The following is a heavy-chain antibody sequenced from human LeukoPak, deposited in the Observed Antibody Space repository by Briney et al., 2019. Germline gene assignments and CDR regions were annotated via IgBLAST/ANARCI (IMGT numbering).Heavy chain of an antibody. V-gene: IGHV4-61*02. D-gene: IGHD3-22*01. Sequence: SETLSLTCTVSGGSISSGSYYWSWIRQPAGKGLEWIGRIYTSGSTNYNPSLKSRVTISVDTSNNQFSLKLSSVPAADRAVYYCARASSSGYYSLDYWGQGTLVTVSS. CDR2: IYTSGST. CDR1: GGSISSGSYY. J-gene: IGHJ4*02. CDR3: ARASSSGYYSLDY.